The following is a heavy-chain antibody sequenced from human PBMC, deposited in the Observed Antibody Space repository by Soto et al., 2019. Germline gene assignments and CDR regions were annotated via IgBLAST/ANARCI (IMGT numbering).Heavy chain of an antibody. Sequence: QLQLQESGPGLVKPSETLSLTCTVSGGSISSSSYYLGWIRQPPGKGLEWIGSIYYSGSTYYNPSLKSRVSISVDTSKNLFSLKLSSLTAADTAVYYCARFYTETLRYFDWLFPDYWGQGTLVTVSS. D-gene: IGHD3-9*01. V-gene: IGHV4-39*01. J-gene: IGHJ4*02. CDR3: ARFYTETLRYFDWLFPDY. CDR2: IYYSGST. CDR1: GGSISSSSYY.